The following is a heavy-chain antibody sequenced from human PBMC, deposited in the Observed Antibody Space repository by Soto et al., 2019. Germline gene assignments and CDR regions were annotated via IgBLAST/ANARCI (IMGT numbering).Heavy chain of an antibody. Sequence: GGSLSLSCSASGFTLSSYWMSWVRQAPGKGLEWVASINQDGGEIYYVDSVQGRFTISRDNAKNSLYLQMNSLRAEDTAVYYCARDTIFGVVPYYYYYGMDVWGQGTTVTVSS. CDR2: INQDGGEI. J-gene: IGHJ6*02. D-gene: IGHD3-3*01. V-gene: IGHV3-7*01. CDR1: GFTLSSYW. CDR3: ARDTIFGVVPYYYYYGMDV.